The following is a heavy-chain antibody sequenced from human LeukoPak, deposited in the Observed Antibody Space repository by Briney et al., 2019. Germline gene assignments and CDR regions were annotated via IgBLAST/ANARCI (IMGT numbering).Heavy chain of an antibody. V-gene: IGHV4-59*08. CDR3: ARHHSSSSSCYANYYFMDV. CDR2: MCCSGST. Sequence: SETLSLSCTVSGGSINSYYWSWIGQPPGKGLEWIWYMCCSGSTNYNPSLKSRVTISVDTSKNQFSLKLSSVTAADTAVYYCARHHSSSSSCYANYYFMDVWGKRTPVTVSS. D-gene: IGHD2-2*01. J-gene: IGHJ6*03. CDR1: GGSINSYY.